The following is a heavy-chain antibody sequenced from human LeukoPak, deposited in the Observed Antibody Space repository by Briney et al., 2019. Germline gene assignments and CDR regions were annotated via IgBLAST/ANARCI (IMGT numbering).Heavy chain of an antibody. D-gene: IGHD3-10*01. J-gene: IGHJ3*02. CDR1: GGSISSSSYY. CDR2: IYYSGST. CDR3: ARGDGSGSYYNLVAFDI. V-gene: IGHV4-39*07. Sequence: KPSETLSLTCTVSGGSISSSSYYWGWIRQPPGNGLEWIGSIYYSGSTYYNPSLKSRVTISVDTSKNQFSLKLSSVTAADTAVYYCARGDGSGSYYNLVAFDIWGQGTMVTVSS.